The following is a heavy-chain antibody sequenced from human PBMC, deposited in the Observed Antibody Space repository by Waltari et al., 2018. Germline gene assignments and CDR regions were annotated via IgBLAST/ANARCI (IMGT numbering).Heavy chain of an antibody. CDR3: GREGSCTKTTCLYYGMDV. Sequence: QVHLVQSGGVVKEPGSSVKVSCKAPGGAFSTYVISWVRQVPGQGLEWMGGFIPALGAANYAQKVQCRVTITTDESTSTGYMELNSLRSEDTAVYYCGREGSCTKTTCLYYGMDVWGPGTTVTVSS. V-gene: IGHV1-69*05. CDR2: FIPALGAA. D-gene: IGHD2-8*01. CDR1: GGAFSTYV. J-gene: IGHJ6*02.